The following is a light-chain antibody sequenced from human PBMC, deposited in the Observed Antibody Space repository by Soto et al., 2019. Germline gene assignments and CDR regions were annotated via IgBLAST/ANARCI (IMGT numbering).Light chain of an antibody. Sequence: DVQMTQSPSTLSASVGDRVTITCRASQSINNLLAWYQQKPGKAPKFLIYDVSTLESGVPSRFSGRGSGTEFTLTLSRLQPEDVANYYCQQYDIYPLTFGGGTRVEIK. CDR1: QSINNL. CDR2: DVS. V-gene: IGKV1-5*01. CDR3: QQYDIYPLT. J-gene: IGKJ4*01.